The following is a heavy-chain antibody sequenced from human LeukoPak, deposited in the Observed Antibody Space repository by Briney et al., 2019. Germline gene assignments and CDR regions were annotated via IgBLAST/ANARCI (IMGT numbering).Heavy chain of an antibody. CDR2: INHGGST. J-gene: IGHJ4*02. Sequence: GSLRLSCAASGFTFSSYAMSWIRQPPGKGLEWIGEINHGGSTNYNPSLKSRVTISVDTSKNQFSLKLSSVTAADTAVYYCARARDRITMVRGVIFDYWGQGTLVTVSS. CDR1: GFTFSSYA. V-gene: IGHV4-34*01. CDR3: ARARDRITMVRGVIFDY. D-gene: IGHD3-10*01.